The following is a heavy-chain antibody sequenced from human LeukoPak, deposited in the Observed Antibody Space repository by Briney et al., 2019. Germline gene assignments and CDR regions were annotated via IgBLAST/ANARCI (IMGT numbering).Heavy chain of an antibody. CDR1: GFTFSRNW. Sequence: PGGSLRLSCAGSGFTFSRNWMNWVRQAPGKGLEWVANIKQDGSEKYYVDSVKGRSTISRDNAKNSLHLQMNSLRVEDTAVYYCAGGVGWLADNWGQGTLVTVSS. CDR2: IKQDGSEK. D-gene: IGHD6-19*01. J-gene: IGHJ4*02. CDR3: AGGVGWLADN. V-gene: IGHV3-7*01.